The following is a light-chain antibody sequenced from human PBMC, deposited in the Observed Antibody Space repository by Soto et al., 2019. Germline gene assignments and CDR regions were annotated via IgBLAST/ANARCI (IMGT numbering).Light chain of an antibody. CDR1: QSINIW. CDR2: DAS. J-gene: IGKJ2*01. CDR3: QQSNTYSYT. V-gene: IGKV1-5*01. Sequence: DIQMTQSPSTLSASVGDRVTITCRASQSINIWLAWYQQKPGKAPKLLIYDASTLESGVPSRFSGSGSGTEFTLTISSLQPDDYATYYCQQSNTYSYTFGQGTKLEIK.